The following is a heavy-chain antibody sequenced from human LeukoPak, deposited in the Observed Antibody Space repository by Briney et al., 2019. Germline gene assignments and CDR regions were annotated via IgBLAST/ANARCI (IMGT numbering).Heavy chain of an antibody. J-gene: IGHJ4*02. CDR2: ITSSGGST. CDR1: GFTFSSYA. Sequence: GGFLRLSCAASGFTFSSYAMSWVRQAPGKGLEWVSAITSSGGSTYHADSVKGRFTISRDNSKNTLYLQMNSLRDEDTAVYYCVKGSSRSRPYYFDYWGQGTLVTVSS. V-gene: IGHV3-23*01. CDR3: VKGSSRSRPYYFDY. D-gene: IGHD2-2*01.